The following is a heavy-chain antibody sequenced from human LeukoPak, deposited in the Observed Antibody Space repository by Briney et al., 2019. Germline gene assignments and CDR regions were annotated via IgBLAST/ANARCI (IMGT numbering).Heavy chain of an antibody. CDR1: GYTFASYG. CDR2: ISAYNDNT. CDR3: ARDTARITTPGGPDY. V-gene: IGHV1-18*01. Sequence: ASVKASCKASGYTFASYGISWVRQAPGQGLEWMGWISAYNDNTKYAQNLQGRVTLTTDTSTSTAYMELRSLTSDDTALYYCARDTARITTPGGPDYWGRGTLVTVSS. J-gene: IGHJ4*02. D-gene: IGHD6-13*01.